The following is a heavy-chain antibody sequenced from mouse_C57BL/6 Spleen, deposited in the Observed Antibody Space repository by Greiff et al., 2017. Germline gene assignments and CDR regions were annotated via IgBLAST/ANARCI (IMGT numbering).Heavy chain of an antibody. J-gene: IGHJ1*03. CDR1: GFSLTSYG. V-gene: IGHV2-5*01. D-gene: IGHD2-2*01. Sequence: VQGVESGPGLVQPSQSLSITCTVSGFSLTSYGVHWVRQSPGKGLEWLGVIWRGGSTDYTAAFMSRLSITKDNSKSQVFFKMNSLQADDTAIYYCAKSGYDGYFDVWGTGTTVTVSS. CDR2: IWRGGST. CDR3: AKSGYDGYFDV.